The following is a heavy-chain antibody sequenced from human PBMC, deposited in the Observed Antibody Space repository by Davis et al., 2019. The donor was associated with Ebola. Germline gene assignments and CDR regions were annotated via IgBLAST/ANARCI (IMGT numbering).Heavy chain of an antibody. CDR2: IYYSGST. CDR3: AREGYSSAWPSFFDY. D-gene: IGHD6-19*01. V-gene: IGHV4-61*01. CDR1: GYSISSGYY. J-gene: IGHJ4*02. Sequence: SETLSLTCTVSGYSISSGYYWSWIRQHPGKGLEWIGYIYYSGSTIYNPSLKSRVTISVDTSKKQFSLKLSSVTAADTAVYYCAREGYSSAWPSFFDYWGQGTLVTVSS.